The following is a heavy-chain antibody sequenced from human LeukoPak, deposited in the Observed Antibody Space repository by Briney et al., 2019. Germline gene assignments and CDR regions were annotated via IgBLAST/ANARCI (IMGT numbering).Heavy chain of an antibody. CDR3: ARALYQLLFWFDP. D-gene: IGHD2-2*01. J-gene: IGHJ5*02. CDR1: GGTFSSYA. Sequence: SVKVSCKASGGTFSSYAISWVRQAPGQGLEWMGGIIPIFGTANYAQKFQGRVTITADESTSTAYMELSSLRSEDTAVYYCARALYQLLFWFDPWGQGTLVTVSS. CDR2: IIPIFGTA. V-gene: IGHV1-69*13.